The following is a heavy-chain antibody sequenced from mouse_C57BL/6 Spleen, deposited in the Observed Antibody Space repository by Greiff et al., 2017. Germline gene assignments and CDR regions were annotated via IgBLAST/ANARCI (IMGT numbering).Heavy chain of an antibody. CDR3: ARSYDYPNAMDY. CDR2: IDPSDSYT. V-gene: IGHV1-59*01. CDR1: GYTFTSYW. J-gene: IGHJ4*01. D-gene: IGHD2-4*01. Sequence: QVQLQQPGDELVRPGTSVKLSCKASGYTFTSYWMHWVKQRPGQGLEWIGVIDPSDSYTNYNQKFKGKATLTVDTSSSTAYMQLSSLTSEDSAVYYCARSYDYPNAMDYWGQGTSVTVSS.